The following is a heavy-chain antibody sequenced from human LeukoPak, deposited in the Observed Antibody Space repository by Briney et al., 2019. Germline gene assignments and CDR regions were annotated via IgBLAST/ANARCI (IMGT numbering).Heavy chain of an antibody. CDR3: ARYFPQRPNSFDV. D-gene: IGHD3-10*01. V-gene: IGHV1-8*01. CDR2: MNAKNGNA. J-gene: IGHJ3*01. CDR1: GYTFTNYD. Sequence: ASVKVSCKASGYTFTNYDINWVRQVAGQRLEWVGWMNAKNGNAVYAQRLQGRVTVTRDTSINTAYMELSSLRSEDTAIYYCARYFPQRPNSFDVWGQGTVVTVSS.